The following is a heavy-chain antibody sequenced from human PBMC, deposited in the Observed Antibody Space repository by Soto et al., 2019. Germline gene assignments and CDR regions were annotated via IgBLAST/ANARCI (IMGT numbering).Heavy chain of an antibody. CDR3: AKDHGPRQGLYYYYGMDV. Sequence: GGSLRLSCAASGFTFSSYGMHWVRQAPGKGLEWVAVISYDGSNKYYADSVKGRFTISRDNSKNTLYLQMNSLRAEDTAVYYCAKDHGPRQGLYYYYGMDVWGQGTTVTVSS. CDR1: GFTFSSYG. D-gene: IGHD6-25*01. J-gene: IGHJ6*02. CDR2: ISYDGSNK. V-gene: IGHV3-30*18.